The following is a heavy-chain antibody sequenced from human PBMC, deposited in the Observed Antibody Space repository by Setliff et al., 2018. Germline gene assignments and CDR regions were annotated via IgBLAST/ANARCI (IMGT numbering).Heavy chain of an antibody. CDR1: GGTFSSSG. D-gene: IGHD3-16*01. CDR3: ARELRSPYWHLDS. Sequence: VKVSCKSSGGTFSSSGITWVRQAPGQGLQWLGRFIPILGATNYAQNFQGRVTITADESTSTGYMELRSLRSDETAVYYCARELRSPYWHLDSWGQGTQVTVSS. CDR2: FIPILGAT. V-gene: IGHV1-69*13. J-gene: IGHJ5*01.